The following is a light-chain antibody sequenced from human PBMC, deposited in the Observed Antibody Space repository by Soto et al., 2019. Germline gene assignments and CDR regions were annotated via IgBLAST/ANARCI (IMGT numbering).Light chain of an antibody. Sequence: QSVLSEPAAVAGSPGQSIAISCTGTSSDVGSYNLVSWYQQHPGKAPKLMIYEVSQPPSGVSNLFSGSTSGNTASLTISGLHAEGEAPYYCFSAAGSVYVFGTRTKVTV. CDR2: EVS. CDR1: SSDVGSYNL. V-gene: IGLV2-23*02. J-gene: IGLJ1*01. CDR3: FSAAGSVYV.